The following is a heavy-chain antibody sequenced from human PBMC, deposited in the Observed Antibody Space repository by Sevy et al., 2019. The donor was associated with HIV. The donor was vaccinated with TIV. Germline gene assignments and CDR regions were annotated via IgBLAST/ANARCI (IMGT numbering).Heavy chain of an antibody. CDR3: ARGKRGIFGLVLGQFDS. Sequence: ASVKVSCKASGYSFTNYAIHWVRQAPGQGLEWMGWIKTDNGNTKYSQRFQGRVTITRDTSATTAYMEMSSLRYVDTALYFCARGKRGIFGLVLGQFDSRGQGTLVTVSS. CDR1: GYSFTNYA. CDR2: IKTDNGNT. V-gene: IGHV1-3*04. J-gene: IGHJ4*02. D-gene: IGHD3-3*01.